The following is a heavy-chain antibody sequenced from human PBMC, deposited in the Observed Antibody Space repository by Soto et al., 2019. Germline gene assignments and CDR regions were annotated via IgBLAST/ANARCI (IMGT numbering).Heavy chain of an antibody. CDR3: ARSFWSGFDY. D-gene: IGHD3-3*01. Sequence: PGGSLRLSCAASGFTLSSYSMNWVRQAPGKGLEWVSYISISSSTIYYADSIKGRFTISRDNAKNSLYLQMNSLRDEDTAVYYCARSFWSGFDYWGQGTLVTVSS. J-gene: IGHJ4*02. CDR1: GFTLSSYS. V-gene: IGHV3-48*02. CDR2: ISISSSTI.